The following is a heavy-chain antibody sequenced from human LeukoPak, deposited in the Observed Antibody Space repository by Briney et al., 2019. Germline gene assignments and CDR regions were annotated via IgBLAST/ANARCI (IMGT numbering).Heavy chain of an antibody. Sequence: SETLSLTCTVSGGSISSSSYYWGWIRQPPGKGLEWMGYIYHSGSTYYNPSLKSRVTISVDRSKNQFSLKLSSVTAADTAVYYCARGKDARPYYYYGMDVWGQGTTVTVSS. CDR1: GGSISSSSYY. D-gene: IGHD6-6*01. V-gene: IGHV4-39*07. J-gene: IGHJ6*02. CDR2: IYHSGST. CDR3: ARGKDARPYYYYGMDV.